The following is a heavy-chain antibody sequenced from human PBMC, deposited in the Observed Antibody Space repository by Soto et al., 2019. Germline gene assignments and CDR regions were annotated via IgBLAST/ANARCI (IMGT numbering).Heavy chain of an antibody. CDR2: ISGTGGGT. Sequence: PGGSLRLSCAASGFTFSDYAMSWVRQAPGKGLEWVSAISGTGGGTYYADSVKGRFTISRDNSKNTLYLQMNSLRAEDTAVYYCAKEDYPPYYYYYYGMDVWGQGTTVTVSS. J-gene: IGHJ6*02. CDR1: GFTFSDYA. D-gene: IGHD4-17*01. CDR3: AKEDYPPYYYYYYGMDV. V-gene: IGHV3-23*01.